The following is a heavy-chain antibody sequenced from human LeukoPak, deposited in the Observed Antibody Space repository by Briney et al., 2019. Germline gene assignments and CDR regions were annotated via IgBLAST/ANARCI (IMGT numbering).Heavy chain of an antibody. CDR2: IYDSGST. CDR3: AGSDSSGCYQDY. CDR1: GGSISSSIYY. Sequence: SETLSLTCSVSGGSISSSIYYWGWIRQPPGKGLEWIGSIYDSGSTYYNPSLKSRVTIYVDTSKNQFSLKLSSVTAADTAVYYCAGSDSSGCYQDYWGQGTLVTVSS. D-gene: IGHD3-22*01. J-gene: IGHJ4*02. V-gene: IGHV4-39*01.